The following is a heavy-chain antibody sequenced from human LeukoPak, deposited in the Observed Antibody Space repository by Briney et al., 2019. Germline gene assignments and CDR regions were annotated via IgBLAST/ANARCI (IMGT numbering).Heavy chain of an antibody. J-gene: IGHJ6*02. CDR1: GFTFSSYG. Sequence: GGSLRLSCAASGFTFSSYGMHWVRQAPGKGLEWVAVIWYDGSNKYYADSVKGRFTISRDNSKNTLYLQMNSLRAEDTAVYYCARYRGGYSSSSPCYYYGMDVWGQGTTVTVSS. CDR2: IWYDGSNK. V-gene: IGHV3-33*01. D-gene: IGHD6-6*01. CDR3: ARYRGGYSSSSPCYYYGMDV.